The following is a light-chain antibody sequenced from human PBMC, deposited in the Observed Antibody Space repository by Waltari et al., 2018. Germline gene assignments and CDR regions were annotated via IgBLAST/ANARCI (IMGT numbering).Light chain of an antibody. CDR2: EVS. CDR3: SSYTISSTFVV. CDR1: SSDVGGYNY. Sequence: QSALTQPASVSGSPGQSITISCTGTSSDVGGYNYVSWYQQHPGKAPKLMIYEVSNRPSGVSNRFSGSKSGNPASLTISGLQAEDEADYYCSSYTISSTFVVFGGGTKLTVL. V-gene: IGLV2-14*01. J-gene: IGLJ2*01.